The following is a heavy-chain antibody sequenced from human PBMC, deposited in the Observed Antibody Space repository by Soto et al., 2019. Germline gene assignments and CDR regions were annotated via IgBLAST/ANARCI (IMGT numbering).Heavy chain of an antibody. CDR2: IIPIFGTA. Sequence: GASLTVCCKDSAGTISSYAISWVRQAPGQGLEWMGGIIPIFGTANYAQKFQGRVTITADESTSTAYMELSSLRSEDTAVYYCASYTYYYDSSGYPDLYYFDYWGQGTLVTVSS. V-gene: IGHV1-69*13. D-gene: IGHD3-22*01. CDR3: ASYTYYYDSSGYPDLYYFDY. J-gene: IGHJ4*02. CDR1: AGTISSYA.